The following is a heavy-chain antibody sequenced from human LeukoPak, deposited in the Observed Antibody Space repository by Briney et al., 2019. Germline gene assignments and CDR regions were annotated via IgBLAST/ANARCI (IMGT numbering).Heavy chain of an antibody. V-gene: IGHV4-4*07. CDR3: ARGELRDGDYPFDY. D-gene: IGHD4-17*01. CDR2: IYTSGST. J-gene: IGHJ4*02. CDR1: GGSISSYY. Sequence: SETLSLTCTVSGGSISSYYWSWIRQPAGKGLEWIGRIYTSGSTNYNPPLKSRVTMSVDTSKNQSSLKLSSVTAADTAVYYCARGELRDGDYPFDYWGQGTLVTVSS.